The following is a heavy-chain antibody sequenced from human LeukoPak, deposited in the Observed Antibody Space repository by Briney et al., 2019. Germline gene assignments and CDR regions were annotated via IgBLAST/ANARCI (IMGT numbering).Heavy chain of an antibody. Sequence: SETLSLTCTVSGGSISSFYWSWIRQPPGEGLEWIGYIYYSGSTNYNPSLKSRVTIPVDTSKNQFSLKLSSVTAADTAFYYCARGVIAAAGRTFDYWGQGTLVTVSS. V-gene: IGHV4-59*01. CDR3: ARGVIAAAGRTFDY. J-gene: IGHJ4*02. CDR2: IYYSGST. D-gene: IGHD6-13*01. CDR1: GGSISSFY.